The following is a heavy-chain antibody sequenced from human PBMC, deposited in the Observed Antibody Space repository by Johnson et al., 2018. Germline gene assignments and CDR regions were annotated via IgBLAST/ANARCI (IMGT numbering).Heavy chain of an antibody. CDR2: INSRGTT. CDR1: GGSIGPYY. J-gene: IGHJ6*02. V-gene: IGHV4-59*01. CDR3: VREAYCPNRVCQYNGMDV. D-gene: IGHD2-8*01. Sequence: QVQLQESGPGLVKPSETLSLTCTVSGGSIGPYYWSWIRQPPGKGLEWIGYINSRGTTNYNPSVEIRLTILVDTSKNQISLKLRSVTAADTAVYYGVREAYCPNRVCQYNGMDVWGQGTMVTVSS.